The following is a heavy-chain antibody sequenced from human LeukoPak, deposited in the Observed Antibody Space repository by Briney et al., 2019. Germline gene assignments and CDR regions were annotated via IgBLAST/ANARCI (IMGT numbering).Heavy chain of an antibody. Sequence: GGSLRLSCAASGFTFSSYWMHWVRQAPGKGLVWASRINTDGSSTSYADSVKGRFTISRDNAKNSLYLQMNSLRAEDTAVYYCARPGFYSSNSGGDASDIWGQGTMVTVSS. D-gene: IGHD6-13*01. CDR3: ARPGFYSSNSGGDASDI. V-gene: IGHV3-74*01. CDR1: GFTFSSYW. CDR2: INTDGSST. J-gene: IGHJ3*02.